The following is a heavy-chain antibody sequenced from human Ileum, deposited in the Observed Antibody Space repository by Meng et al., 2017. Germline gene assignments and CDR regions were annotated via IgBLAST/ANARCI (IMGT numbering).Heavy chain of an antibody. V-gene: IGHV4/OR15-8*01. J-gene: IGHJ4*02. CDR2: IDHLGIA. CDR1: GASMSVVSY. D-gene: IGHD4-23*01. Sequence: QVRLQEAGPGLVKASEPLSLTCFVSGASMSVVSYWSWVRQSPGKGLEWIGQIDHLGIAYYKPSLKSRVTMSIDQSKSQFSLRLTSVSAADTAVYYCARHGGYYQDFWGQGTLVTVSS. CDR3: ARHGGYYQDF.